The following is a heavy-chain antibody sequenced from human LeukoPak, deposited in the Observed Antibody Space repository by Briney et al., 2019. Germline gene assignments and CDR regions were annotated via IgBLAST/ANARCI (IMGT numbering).Heavy chain of an antibody. J-gene: IGHJ6*02. CDR3: ARHDPVGHFLRGMDV. CDR1: GGSFSGYF. CDR2: IYYTGST. Sequence: SETLSLTCAASGGSFSGYFWSWSRQPPGKGLEWIGYIYYTGSTIYNPSLRSRVTMSVDVSQNQFSLDLTSVAAADTAVYYCARHDPVGHFLRGMDVWGQGTTVTVSS. D-gene: IGHD2/OR15-2a*01. V-gene: IGHV4-59*08.